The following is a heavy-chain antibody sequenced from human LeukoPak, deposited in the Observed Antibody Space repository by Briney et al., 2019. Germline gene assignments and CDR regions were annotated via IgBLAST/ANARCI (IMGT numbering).Heavy chain of an antibody. V-gene: IGHV3-9*01. CDR3: AKDMGIAVAGTGYFQH. Sequence: GGSLRLSCAASGFTFDDHAMHWVRQAPGKGLEWVSGISWNSGSIGYADSVKGRFTISRDNAKNSLYLQMNSLRAEDTALYYCAKDMGIAVAGTGYFQHWGQGTLVTVSS. CDR2: ISWNSGSI. D-gene: IGHD6-19*01. CDR1: GFTFDDHA. J-gene: IGHJ1*01.